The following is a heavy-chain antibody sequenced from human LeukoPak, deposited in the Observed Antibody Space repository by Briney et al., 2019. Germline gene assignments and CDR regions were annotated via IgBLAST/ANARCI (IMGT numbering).Heavy chain of an antibody. CDR3: ARSPTYIVVVPAATGSEWTVFSWFDP. Sequence: SETLSLTCTVSGGSISSSSYYWGWIRQPPGKGLEWIGSIYYSGSTYYNPSLKSRVTISVDTSKNQFSLKLSSVTAADTAVYYCARSPTYIVVVPAATGSEWTVFSWFDPWGQGTLVTVSS. CDR2: IYYSGST. CDR1: GGSISSSSYY. D-gene: IGHD2-2*01. J-gene: IGHJ5*02. V-gene: IGHV4-39*07.